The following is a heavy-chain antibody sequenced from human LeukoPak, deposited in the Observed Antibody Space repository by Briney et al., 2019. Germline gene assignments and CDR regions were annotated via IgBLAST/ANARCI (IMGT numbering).Heavy chain of an antibody. CDR1: GFTFSNYA. Sequence: GGSLRLSCAASGFTFSNYAMSWVRQAPGKGLEWVANIKQVGSEKYYVDSVKGRFTISRDNAKNSLYLQMNSLRPEDTAVYFSARHYYCSGGICSFDYWGRGTLVTVSS. CDR2: IKQVGSEK. D-gene: IGHD2-15*01. V-gene: IGHV3-7*03. J-gene: IGHJ4*02. CDR3: ARHYYCSGGICSFDY.